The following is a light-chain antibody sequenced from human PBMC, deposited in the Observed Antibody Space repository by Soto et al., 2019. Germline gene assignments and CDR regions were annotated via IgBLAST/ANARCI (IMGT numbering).Light chain of an antibody. Sequence: VLTQSAATLSVSPGERATLSCRASQGFXSNVAWYQEKPGQAPRILXYDASTRATGSPARLSGSGSATEFTLPISSLQSEYFAVFYCHQYNDWTPAFGQGTKVDIK. J-gene: IGKJ1*01. CDR3: HQYNDWTPA. CDR1: QGFXSN. V-gene: IGKV3-15*01. CDR2: DAS.